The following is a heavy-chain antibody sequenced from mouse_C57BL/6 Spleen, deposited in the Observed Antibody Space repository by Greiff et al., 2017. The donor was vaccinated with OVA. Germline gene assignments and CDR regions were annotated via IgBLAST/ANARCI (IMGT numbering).Heavy chain of an antibody. Sequence: EESGPGLVKPSQSLSLTCSVTGYSITSGYFWNWIRQFPGNKLEWMGYISYDGSNNYNQSFKKRISITRDTSKNQFFLKLNSVTTEYSATYYCARGDYGYAMDYWGQGTSVTVSS. J-gene: IGHJ4*01. D-gene: IGHD2-4*01. V-gene: IGHV3-6*01. CDR1: GYSITSGYF. CDR2: ISYDGSN. CDR3: ARGDYGYAMDY.